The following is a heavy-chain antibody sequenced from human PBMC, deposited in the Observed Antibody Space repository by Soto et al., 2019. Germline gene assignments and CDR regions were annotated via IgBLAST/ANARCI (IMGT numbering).Heavy chain of an antibody. CDR2: IYWNDDK. Sequence: QITLKESGPTLVKPTQTLTLTCTFSGFSLSTSGVGVGWIRQPPGKALEWLALIYWNDDKRYSPSLKSRLTITKDTSKNRVVLTMTNMDPVDTATYYCAHTEKIPAARVGSWFDPWGQGTLVTVSS. CDR1: GFSLSTSGVG. J-gene: IGHJ5*02. CDR3: AHTEKIPAARVGSWFDP. D-gene: IGHD2-2*01. V-gene: IGHV2-5*01.